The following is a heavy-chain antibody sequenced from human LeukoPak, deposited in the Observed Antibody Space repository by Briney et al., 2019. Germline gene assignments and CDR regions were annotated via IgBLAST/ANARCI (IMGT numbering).Heavy chain of an antibody. Sequence: GASVKVSCKASGYTFTGYYMHWVRQAPGQGLEWMGWINPKSGGTNYAQKFQGKVTMTRDTSISTAYMELSRLRSDDTAVYYCSSIPGGYTYGNDAFDIWGQGTMVTVSS. D-gene: IGHD5-18*01. J-gene: IGHJ3*02. CDR1: GYTFTGYY. CDR2: INPKSGGT. CDR3: SSIPGGYTYGNDAFDI. V-gene: IGHV1-2*02.